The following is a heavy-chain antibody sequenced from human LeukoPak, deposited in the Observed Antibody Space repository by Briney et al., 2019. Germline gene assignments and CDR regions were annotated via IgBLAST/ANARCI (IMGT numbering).Heavy chain of an antibody. V-gene: IGHV4-4*07. CDR2: IYTSGST. J-gene: IGHJ4*02. CDR3: AATGIAVAGTWDDY. D-gene: IGHD6-19*01. CDR1: GCSISSYY. Sequence: SETLSLTCTVSGCSISSYYWSWIRQPAGKGLEWIGRIYTSGSTNYNPSLKSRVTMSVDTSKNQFSLKLSSVTAADTAVYYCAATGIAVAGTWDDYWGQGTLVTVSS.